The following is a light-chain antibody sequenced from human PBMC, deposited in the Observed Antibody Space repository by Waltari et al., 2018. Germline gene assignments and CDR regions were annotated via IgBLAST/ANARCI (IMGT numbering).Light chain of an antibody. J-gene: IGKJ5*01. CDR1: QSVLLSSNHRNY. CDR3: QQYNNWPIT. CDR2: WAT. V-gene: IGKV4-1*01. Sequence: DIVMTQSPDSLAVSLGERATINCKSSQSVLLSSNHRNYLTWYQQKPGQPPKLLIYWATTRESGVPGRFSGSGSGTDFTLTISSLQSEDFAVYYCQQYNNWPITFGQGTRLEIK.